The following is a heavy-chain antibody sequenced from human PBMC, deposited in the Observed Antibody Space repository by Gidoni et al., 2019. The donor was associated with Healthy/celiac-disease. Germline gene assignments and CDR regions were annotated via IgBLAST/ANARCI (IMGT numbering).Heavy chain of an antibody. J-gene: IGHJ4*02. V-gene: IGHV3-23*04. CDR1: GFTLSSFA. Sequence: EVQLVESGGGLVRPGGSLRLTCAASGFTLSSFAMSWVRQAPGKGLEWVSAIRCSGGSTYYADSVKGRFTISRDNSKNTLYLQMNSLRAEDTAVYYCAKDLPREVRFLEWPISFDDWGQGTLVTVSS. CDR2: IRCSGGST. D-gene: IGHD3-3*01. CDR3: AKDLPREVRFLEWPISFDD.